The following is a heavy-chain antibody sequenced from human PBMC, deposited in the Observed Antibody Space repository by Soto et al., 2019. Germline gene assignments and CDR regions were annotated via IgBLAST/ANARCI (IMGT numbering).Heavy chain of an antibody. D-gene: IGHD3-22*01. V-gene: IGHV3-49*03. Sequence: GGSLRLSCTASGFTFGDYAMSWFRQAPGKGLEWVSFIRSKAYGGTTEYVSSVKGRFTISRDDSKSIAYLQMNSLKTEDTAVYYCTREYYYDSSGYYYVPFDYWGQGTLVTVSS. CDR3: TREYYYDSSGYYYVPFDY. J-gene: IGHJ4*02. CDR2: IRSKAYGGTT. CDR1: GFTFGDYA.